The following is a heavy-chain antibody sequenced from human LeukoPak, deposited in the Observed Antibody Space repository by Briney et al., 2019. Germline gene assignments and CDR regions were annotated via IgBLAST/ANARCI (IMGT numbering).Heavy chain of an antibody. CDR3: ARDWGVSARPGYMDV. Sequence: SETLSLTCTVSGGSISNYYWRWIRQPPGKGLEWIGYIYYSGSTKYNHSIKSRVTISVDTSKNQFSLRLSSVTAADTAVYYCARDWGVSARPGYMDVWGKGTTVTVSS. CDR2: IYYSGST. CDR1: GGSISNYY. V-gene: IGHV4-59*01. J-gene: IGHJ6*03. D-gene: IGHD6-6*01.